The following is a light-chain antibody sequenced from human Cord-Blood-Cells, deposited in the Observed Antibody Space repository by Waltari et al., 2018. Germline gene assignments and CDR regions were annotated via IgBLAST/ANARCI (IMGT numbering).Light chain of an antibody. Sequence: QSALTQPRSVSGSPGQSVTISCTGTSSDVGGYNYVSWDQQHPGKAPKLMIYDVSKRPSAVPDRFSGSKSGNTASLTISGLQAEDEADYYCCSYAGSSYWVFGGGTKLTVL. CDR3: CSYAGSSYWV. J-gene: IGLJ3*02. CDR2: DVS. V-gene: IGLV2-11*01. CDR1: SSDVGGYNY.